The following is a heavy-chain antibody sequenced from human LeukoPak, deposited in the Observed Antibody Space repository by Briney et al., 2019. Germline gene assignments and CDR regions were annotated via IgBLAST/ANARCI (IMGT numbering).Heavy chain of an antibody. V-gene: IGHV3-43*01. CDR2: ISWDGGST. CDR3: ARGGDCSSTSCYFYGPDY. J-gene: IGHJ4*02. D-gene: IGHD2-2*01. Sequence: GGSLRLSCAASGFTFDDYTMHWVRQAPGKGLEWVSLISWDGGSTYYADSVKGRFTISRDNSKNSLYLQMNSLRTEDTALYYCARGGDCSSTSCYFYGPDYWGQGTLVTVSS. CDR1: GFTFDDYT.